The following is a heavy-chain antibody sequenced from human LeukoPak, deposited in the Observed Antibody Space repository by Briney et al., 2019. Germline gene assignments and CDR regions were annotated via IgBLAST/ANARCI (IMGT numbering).Heavy chain of an antibody. CDR3: AKDQSTSWQIDS. D-gene: IGHD2-2*01. Sequence: QAGGSLRPSCAASGFTVSSNYMSWVRQAPGKGLEWVSIIYSGGSTYYADSVKGRFTISRDISKNTLYLQMNSLRVEDTAVYYCAKDQSTSWQIDSWGQGTLVTVSS. J-gene: IGHJ4*02. CDR2: IYSGGST. CDR1: GFTVSSNY. V-gene: IGHV3-53*01.